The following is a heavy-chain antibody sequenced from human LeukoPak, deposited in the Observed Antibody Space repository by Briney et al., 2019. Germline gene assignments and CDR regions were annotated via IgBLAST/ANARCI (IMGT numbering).Heavy chain of an antibody. CDR1: GDSVSRSDSY. J-gene: IGHJ1*01. CDR2: IYYSGRT. CDR3: ARRRYYDTRGYLE. V-gene: IGHV4-39*01. Sequence: SETLSLTCTICGDSVSRSDSYWDWVRQPPGKGLEWNGTIYYSGRTYYSPSLKSRVTLSVDMSNNQFSLTLSSATAANTALYICARRRYYDTRGYLEWGQGTLLTVSS. D-gene: IGHD3-22*01.